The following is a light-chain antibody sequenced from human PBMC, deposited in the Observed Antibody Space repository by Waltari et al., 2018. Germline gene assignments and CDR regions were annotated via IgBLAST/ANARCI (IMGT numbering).Light chain of an antibody. CDR2: SNN. J-gene: IGLJ3*02. CDR1: RSDIGSNS. Sequence: QSAMAQPPSVSGTPGQRVVISCSVGRSDIGSNSVYWYQHLPGAAPKLLIYSNNARPSGVPDRFSGSKSGTSASLAISGLQSGDEGDYYCASWHDSLYGWVFGGGTRLTVL. CDR3: ASWHDSLYGWV. V-gene: IGLV1-44*01.